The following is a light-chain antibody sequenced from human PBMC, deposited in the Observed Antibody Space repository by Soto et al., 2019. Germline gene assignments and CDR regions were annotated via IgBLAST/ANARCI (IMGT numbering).Light chain of an antibody. J-gene: IGKJ5*01. V-gene: IGKV3-20*01. CDR2: GAS. CDR1: QSVNRNY. CDR3: QQYGTSPT. Sequence: EFVLTQSPGTLSLSPGERATLSCRASQSVNRNYLAWYQQKPGQAPRLLIYGASSRATGIPDRFSGSGSGTDFTLTISRLEPDDYAVYYCQQYGTSPTFGQGTRL.